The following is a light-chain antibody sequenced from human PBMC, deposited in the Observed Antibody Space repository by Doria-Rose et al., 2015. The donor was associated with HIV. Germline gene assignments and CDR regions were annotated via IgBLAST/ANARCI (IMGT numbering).Light chain of an antibody. CDR3: HQYGTSWT. V-gene: IGKV3-20*01. J-gene: IGKJ1*01. CDR2: DGS. CDR1: QSFSSTC. Sequence: EIVMTQSPGTLSLSPGERATLSCRASQSFSSTCLAWYQQKPGQAPSLLIYDGSTRATGIPDRFSASGSGTDFTLTINRLEPEDFALYYCHQYGTSWTFGQGTKAEI.